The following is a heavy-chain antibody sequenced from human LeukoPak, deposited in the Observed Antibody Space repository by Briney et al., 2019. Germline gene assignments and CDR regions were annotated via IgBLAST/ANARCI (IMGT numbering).Heavy chain of an antibody. D-gene: IGHD2-2*01. V-gene: IGHV1-18*01. CDR3: ARESYCSSTSCYSDYYYYGMDV. J-gene: IGHJ6*02. CDR2: ISAYNGNT. Sequence: ASVKVSCKASGYSFTSYGISWVRQAPGQGLEWMGWISAYNGNTNYAQKLQGRVTMTTDTSTSTAYMELRSLRSDDTAVYYCARESYCSSTSCYSDYYYYGMDVWGQGTTVTVSS. CDR1: GYSFTSYG.